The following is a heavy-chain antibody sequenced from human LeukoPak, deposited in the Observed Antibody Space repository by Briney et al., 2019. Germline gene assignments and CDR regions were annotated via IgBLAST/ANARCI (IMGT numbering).Heavy chain of an antibody. V-gene: IGHV4-59*08. J-gene: IGHJ4*02. Sequence: SETLSLTCTVSGGSISTYYWSWIRQPPGKGLEWIGYIYYSGSINYNPSLKSRVTISVDTSKNQFSLKLSSVTAADTAVYYCARVRFDYYDHLGYWGQGTLVTVSS. D-gene: IGHD3-22*01. CDR1: GGSISTYY. CDR2: IYYSGSI. CDR3: ARVRFDYYDHLGY.